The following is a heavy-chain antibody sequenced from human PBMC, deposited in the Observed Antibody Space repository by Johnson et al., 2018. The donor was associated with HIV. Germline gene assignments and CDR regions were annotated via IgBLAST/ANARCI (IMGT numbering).Heavy chain of an antibody. J-gene: IGHJ3*02. Sequence: VQLVESGGGVVRPGGSLRLSCAASGFTFSSYAIHWVRQAPGKGLQWVAIISYDGSNNYYADSVKGRFTISRDNSKNTLYLQMNSLRAEDTAVYYCARNGLIPAAKGVAFDIWGQGTMVTVSS. CDR1: GFTFSSYA. V-gene: IGHV3-30*04. CDR2: ISYDGSNN. D-gene: IGHD2-2*01. CDR3: ARNGLIPAAKGVAFDI.